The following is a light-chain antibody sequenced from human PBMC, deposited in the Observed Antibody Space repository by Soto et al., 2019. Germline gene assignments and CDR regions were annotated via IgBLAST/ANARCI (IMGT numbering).Light chain of an antibody. Sequence: QSALTQPASVSGSPGQSLTISCTGTSSDVGGYDYVSWYQQRPGKAPTLMISEVSNRPSGVSNRFSGSKSGNTASLTISGLQAEDEADYYCTSYTGSSTPYVFGTGTKVTLL. CDR2: EVS. V-gene: IGLV2-14*01. J-gene: IGLJ1*01. CDR3: TSYTGSSTPYV. CDR1: SSDVGGYDY.